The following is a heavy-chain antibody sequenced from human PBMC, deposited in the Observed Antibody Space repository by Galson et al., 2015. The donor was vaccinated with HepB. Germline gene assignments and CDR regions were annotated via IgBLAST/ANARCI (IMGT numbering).Heavy chain of an antibody. Sequence: SLRLSCAASGFTVSSNYMSWVRQAPGKGLEWVSVIYSGGSTYYADSVKGRFTISRDNSKNTLYLQMNSLRAEDTAVYYCARDAPYSSGWFPYFDLWGRGTLVTVSS. CDR2: IYSGGST. D-gene: IGHD6-19*01. CDR1: GFTVSSNY. V-gene: IGHV3-66*01. J-gene: IGHJ2*01. CDR3: ARDAPYSSGWFPYFDL.